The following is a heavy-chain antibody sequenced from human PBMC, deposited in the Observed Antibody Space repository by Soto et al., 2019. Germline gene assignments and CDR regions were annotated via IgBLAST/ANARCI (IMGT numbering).Heavy chain of an antibody. CDR2: IWYDGSNK. Sequence: HPGGSLRLSCAASGFTFSSYGMHWVRQAPGKGLEWVAVIWYDGSNKYYADSVKGRFTISRDNSKNTLYLQMNSLRAEDTAVYYCARDFRPYYFDYWGQGTLVTVSS. CDR3: ARDFRPYYFDY. J-gene: IGHJ4*02. CDR1: GFTFSSYG. V-gene: IGHV3-33*01.